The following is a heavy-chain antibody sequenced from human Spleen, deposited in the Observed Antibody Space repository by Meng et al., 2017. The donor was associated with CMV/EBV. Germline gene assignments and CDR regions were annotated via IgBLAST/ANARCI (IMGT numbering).Heavy chain of an antibody. V-gene: IGHV1-2*02. CDR1: GYSFTSYY. CDR3: ATLDCSSTSCYSGY. J-gene: IGHJ4*02. CDR2: INPNSGGT. Sequence: GESLKISCKGSGYSFTSYYMHWVRQAPGQGLEWMGWINPNSGGTNYAQKFQGRVTMTRDTSISTAYMELSRLRSDDTAVYYCATLDCSSTSCYSGYWGQGTLVTVSS. D-gene: IGHD2-2*01.